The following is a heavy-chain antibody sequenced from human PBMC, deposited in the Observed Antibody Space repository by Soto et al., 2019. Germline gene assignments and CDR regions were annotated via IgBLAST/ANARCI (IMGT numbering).Heavy chain of an antibody. D-gene: IGHD1-1*01. J-gene: IGHJ3*02. CDR3: ARDPLVRRSWNDREAFDI. CDR1: GYTFTSYG. Sequence: ASVKVSCKASGYTFTSYGISWVRQAPGQGLEWMAWINTNNGNTNYAQKFQGRVTVTTDTSTSTAYMELRSLRSDDTAVYYCARDPLVRRSWNDREAFDIWGQGTMVTVSS. CDR2: INTNNGNT. V-gene: IGHV1-18*01.